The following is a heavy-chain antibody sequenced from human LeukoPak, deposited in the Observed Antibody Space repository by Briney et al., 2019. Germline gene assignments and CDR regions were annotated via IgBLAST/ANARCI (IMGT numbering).Heavy chain of an antibody. CDR3: ARHNSGWNWFDP. D-gene: IGHD5-12*01. J-gene: IGHJ5*02. V-gene: IGHV4-39*01. Sequence: SETLSLTCTVSGGSISSYYWSWIRQPPGKGLEWIGSIYYSGSTYYNPSLKSRVTISVDTSKNQFSLKLSSVTAADTAVYYCARHNSGWNWFDPWGQGTLVTVSS. CDR1: GGSISSYY. CDR2: IYYSGST.